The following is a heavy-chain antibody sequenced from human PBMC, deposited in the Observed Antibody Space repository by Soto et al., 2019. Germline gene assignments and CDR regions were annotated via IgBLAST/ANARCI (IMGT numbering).Heavy chain of an antibody. D-gene: IGHD3-10*01. Sequence: GASVKVSCKVSGYTLTELSMHWVRQAPGKGLEWMGGFDPEDGETIYAQKFQGRVTMTEDTSTDTAYMELSSLRSEDTAVYYCATVYGPYYYYYYGMDVWGQGTTVTVSS. CDR2: FDPEDGET. CDR3: ATVYGPYYYYYYGMDV. J-gene: IGHJ6*02. CDR1: GYTLTELS. V-gene: IGHV1-24*01.